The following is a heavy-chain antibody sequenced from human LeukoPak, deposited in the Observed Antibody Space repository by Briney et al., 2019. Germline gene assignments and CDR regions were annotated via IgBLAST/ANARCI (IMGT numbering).Heavy chain of an antibody. Sequence: PSETLSLTCAVYGGSFSGYYWSWIRQPPGKGLEWIGEINHSGSTNYNPSLKSRVTISVDTSKNQFSLKLSSVTAADTAVYYCARRRITMVRGAAFDPWGQGTLVTVSS. CDR1: GGSFSGYY. CDR3: ARRRITMVRGAAFDP. V-gene: IGHV4-34*01. D-gene: IGHD3-10*01. J-gene: IGHJ5*02. CDR2: INHSGST.